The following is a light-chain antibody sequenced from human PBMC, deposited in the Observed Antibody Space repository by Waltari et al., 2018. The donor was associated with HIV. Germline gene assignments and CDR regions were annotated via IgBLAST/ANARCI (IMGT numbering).Light chain of an antibody. V-gene: IGLV1-40*01. CDR3: QSYDNSLSGHWG. CDR1: TSNIGAGYA. Sequence: QSVLTQPPSLSGAPGQRVTISCTGSTSNIGAGYAVHRYQQLPGTAHKLLIYGNANRPSGFPDPFSASKSGTSASLAITGLQAEDEGTYYCQSYDNSLSGHWGFGGGTKLTVL. CDR2: GNA. J-gene: IGLJ3*02.